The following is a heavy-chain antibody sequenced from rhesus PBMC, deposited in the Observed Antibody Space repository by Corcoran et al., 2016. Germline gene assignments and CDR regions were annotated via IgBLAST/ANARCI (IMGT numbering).Heavy chain of an antibody. Sequence: QLQLQESGPGLVKPSETLSVTCAVSGGSISSSYWSWIRQAPGKGLEWIGYVYGSGSSTNSNPSLKSRVTLSVDTSKNQLSLKLSSVTTADTAVYYCARNTVTTGAFDFWGQGLRVTVSS. CDR2: VYGSGSST. J-gene: IGHJ3*01. V-gene: IGHV4-169*01. D-gene: IGHD4-23*01. CDR1: GGSISSSY. CDR3: ARNTVTTGAFDF.